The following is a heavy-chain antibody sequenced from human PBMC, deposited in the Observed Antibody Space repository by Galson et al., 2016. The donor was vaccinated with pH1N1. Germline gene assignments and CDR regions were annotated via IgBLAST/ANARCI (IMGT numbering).Heavy chain of an antibody. V-gene: IGHV4-38-2*01. J-gene: IGHJ4*02. D-gene: IGHD3-22*01. CDR3: ARHPRYYDSSGYYFDY. CDR1: GYSIRNGYF. Sequence: SETLSLTCAVSGYSIRNGYFWGWIRQPPGQGLEWIGIIYHSGTTYYNPSLESRVTISVDTSKNQFSLKVKSVTAADTAVYYCARHPRYYDSSGYYFDYWGQGILVTVSS. CDR2: IYHSGTT.